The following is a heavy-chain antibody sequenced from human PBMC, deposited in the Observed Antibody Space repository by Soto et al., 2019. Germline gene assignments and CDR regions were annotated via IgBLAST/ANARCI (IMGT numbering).Heavy chain of an antibody. V-gene: IGHV1-24*01. D-gene: IGHD2-15*01. CDR2: FDPEDGET. Sequence: ASVKVSCKVSGYTLTELSMHWVRQAPGKGLEWMGGFDPEDGETIYAQKFQGRVTMTEDTSTDTAYMELSSLRSEDTAVYYCATAQHYCSGGSCYSYYFDYWGQGTLVTVSS. J-gene: IGHJ4*02. CDR1: GYTLTELS. CDR3: ATAQHYCSGGSCYSYYFDY.